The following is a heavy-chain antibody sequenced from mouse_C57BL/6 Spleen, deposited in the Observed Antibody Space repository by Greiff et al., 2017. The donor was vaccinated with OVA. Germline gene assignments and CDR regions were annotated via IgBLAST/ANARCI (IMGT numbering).Heavy chain of an antibody. CDR1: GFSLTSYG. J-gene: IGHJ2*01. D-gene: IGHD1-1*01. V-gene: IGHV2-5*01. CDR3: AKNGAYYGSSYFDY. Sequence: VMLVESGPGLVQPSQSLSITCTVSGFSLTSYGVHWVRQSPGKGLEWLGVIWRGGSTDYNAAFMSRLSITKDNSKSQVFFKMNSLQADDTAIYYCAKNGAYYGSSYFDYWGQGTTLTVSS. CDR2: IWRGGST.